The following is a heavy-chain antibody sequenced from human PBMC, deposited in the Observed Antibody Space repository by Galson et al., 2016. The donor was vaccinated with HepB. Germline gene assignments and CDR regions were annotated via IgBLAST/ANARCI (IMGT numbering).Heavy chain of an antibody. Sequence: QSGAEVKKTGESLKISCKASGYTFTNYWIGWVRQLPGKGLEWMGIIYPGDSDTRYSPSFQGQVTMSADTSITTAYLQWSSLKASDTAMYYCARRERGCSGGSCIQYYFDSWGQGTLVTVSS. CDR1: GYTFTNYW. J-gene: IGHJ4*02. CDR3: ARRERGCSGGSCIQYYFDS. D-gene: IGHD2-15*01. V-gene: IGHV5-51*01. CDR2: IYPGDSDT.